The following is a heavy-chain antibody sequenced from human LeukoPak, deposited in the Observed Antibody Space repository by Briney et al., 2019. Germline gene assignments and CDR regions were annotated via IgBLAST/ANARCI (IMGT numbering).Heavy chain of an antibody. CDR1: GFTVSSNY. Sequence: PGGSLRLSCAASGFTVSSNYLSWVRQAPGKGLEWVSIIYSGGSTSYAGSVKGRFTISRDNSKNTLYLQVNSLRAEDTAVYYCAVSMVRGVSIYYFDYWGQGTLVAVSS. CDR2: IYSGGST. J-gene: IGHJ4*02. V-gene: IGHV3-53*01. CDR3: AVSMVRGVSIYYFDY. D-gene: IGHD3-10*01.